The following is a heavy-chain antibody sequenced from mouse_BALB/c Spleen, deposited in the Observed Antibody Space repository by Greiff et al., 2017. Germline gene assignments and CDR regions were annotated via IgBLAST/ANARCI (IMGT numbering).Heavy chain of an antibody. D-gene: IGHD2-2*01. Sequence: QVQLKQPGAELVKPGASVKLSCKASGYTFTSYWMHWVKQRPGQGLEWIGEINPSNGRTNYNEKFKSKATLTVDKSSSTAYMQLSSLTSEDSAVYYCARVYYGYHYAMDYWGQGTSVTVSS. CDR2: INPSNGRT. J-gene: IGHJ4*01. CDR3: ARVYYGYHYAMDY. V-gene: IGHV1S81*02. CDR1: GYTFTSYW.